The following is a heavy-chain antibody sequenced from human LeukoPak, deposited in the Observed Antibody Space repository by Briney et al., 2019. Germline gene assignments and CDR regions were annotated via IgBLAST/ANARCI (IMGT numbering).Heavy chain of an antibody. D-gene: IGHD3-10*01. J-gene: IGHJ5*02. Sequence: GGSLRLSCAASGFTFSSYAMSWVRQAPGKGLEWVANIKQDGSEKYYVDSVKGRFTISRDNAKNSLYLQMNSLRAEDTAVYYCARDEKLLWFGELLNWFDPWGQGTLVTVSS. V-gene: IGHV3-7*03. CDR1: GFTFSSYA. CDR3: ARDEKLLWFGELLNWFDP. CDR2: IKQDGSEK.